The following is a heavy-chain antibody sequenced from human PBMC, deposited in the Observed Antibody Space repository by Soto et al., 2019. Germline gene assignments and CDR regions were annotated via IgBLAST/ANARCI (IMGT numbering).Heavy chain of an antibody. D-gene: IGHD1-1*01. CDR1: GFSFNSFN. V-gene: IGHV3-21*01. Sequence: GGSLRLSCLASGFSFNSFNMNWIRRAPGRGLEWVASISVSGDNIYYGGSVQGRFTISRDNSKRSVFLDLKSLRVEDTAVYYCARDLGLLQSLFDYWGQGTLVTVSS. CDR3: ARDLGLLQSLFDY. CDR2: ISVSGDNI. J-gene: IGHJ4*02.